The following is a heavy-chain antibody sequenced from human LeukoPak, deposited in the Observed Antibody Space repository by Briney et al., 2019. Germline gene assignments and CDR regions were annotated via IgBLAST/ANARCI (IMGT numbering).Heavy chain of an antibody. CDR1: GGSISSGGYS. Sequence: SQTLSLTCAVSGGSISSGGYSWSWIRQPPGKGLEWIGYIYYSGSTNYNPSLKSRVTISVDTSKNQFSLKLSSVTAADTAVYYCARHVGVVVDYFDYWGQGTMVTVSS. V-gene: IGHV4-30-4*07. CDR2: IYYSGST. CDR3: ARHVGVVVDYFDY. D-gene: IGHD2-15*01. J-gene: IGHJ4*02.